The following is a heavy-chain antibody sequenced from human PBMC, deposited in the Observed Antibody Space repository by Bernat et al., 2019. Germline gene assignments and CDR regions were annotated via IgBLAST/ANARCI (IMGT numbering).Heavy chain of an antibody. V-gene: IGHV5-51*01. Sequence: EVQLVQSGAEVKKPGESPKISCKGSGYSFTSYWIGWVRQMPGKGLEWMGNIYPGDSDTRYSPSFQVQVTISAAKSISTAYLQWNSLKASDTDMYYCARAGGYQRTDYFDYWGQGTLVTVSS. D-gene: IGHD5-12*01. CDR2: IYPGDSDT. J-gene: IGHJ4*02. CDR3: ARAGGYQRTDYFDY. CDR1: GYSFTSYW.